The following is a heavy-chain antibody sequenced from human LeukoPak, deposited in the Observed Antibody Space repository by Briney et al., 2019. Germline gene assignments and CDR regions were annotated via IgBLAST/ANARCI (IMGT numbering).Heavy chain of an antibody. V-gene: IGHV4-39*01. CDR3: ARHVTSAEIVAGNFDY. D-gene: IGHD6-19*01. CDR1: GGSISSSPYF. CDR2: CYYSGST. J-gene: IGHJ4*02. Sequence: SETLSLTCTVSGGSISSSPYFWGWIRQPPGKGLEWIGSCYYSGSTYYNPSFKSRVTISVDTSKNQFSLKLSSVTAADTAVYYCARHVTSAEIVAGNFDYWGQGTLVTVSS.